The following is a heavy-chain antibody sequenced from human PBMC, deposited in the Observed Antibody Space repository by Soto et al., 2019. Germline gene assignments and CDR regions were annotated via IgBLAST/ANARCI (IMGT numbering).Heavy chain of an antibody. J-gene: IGHJ5*02. Sequence: PGGSLRLSCAASGFTFSSYAMSWVRQAPGKGLEWVSAISGSGGSTYYADSVKGRFTISRDNSKNTLYLQMNSLRVEDAAVYYCAKWFGELGAARRVPFDPWGQGTLVTVSS. CDR1: GFTFSSYA. CDR2: ISGSGGST. CDR3: AKWFGELGAARRVPFDP. D-gene: IGHD3-10*01. V-gene: IGHV3-23*01.